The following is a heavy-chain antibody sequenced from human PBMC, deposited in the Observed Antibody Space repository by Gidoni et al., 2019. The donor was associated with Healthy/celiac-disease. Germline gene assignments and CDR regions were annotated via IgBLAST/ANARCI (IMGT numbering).Heavy chain of an antibody. V-gene: IGHV3-9*01. CDR3: AKDYGTRDDYYYGMDV. CDR2: ISWNSGSI. D-gene: IGHD3-10*01. J-gene: IGHJ6*02. Sequence: EVQLVESGGGLVQPGRSLRLSCAASGFTFDDYAMHWVRQAPGKGLEWVSGISWNSGSIGYADSVKGRFTISRDNAKNSLYLQMNSLRAEDTALYYCAKDYGTRDDYYYGMDVWGQGTTVTVSS. CDR1: GFTFDDYA.